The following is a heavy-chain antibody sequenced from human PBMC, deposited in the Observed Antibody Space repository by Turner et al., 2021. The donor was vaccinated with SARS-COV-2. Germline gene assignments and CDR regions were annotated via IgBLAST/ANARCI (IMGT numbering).Heavy chain of an antibody. CDR3: ARDLMEVGGMDV. D-gene: IGHD3-3*01. Sequence: EVQLVESGGGLIQPGGSLRLHCAASGFTVSSNYMSWVRQAPGKGLEWVSVIYSGGSTYYADSVKGRFTISRDNSKITLYLQMNSLRAEDTAVYYCARDLMEVGGMDVWGQGTTVTVSS. J-gene: IGHJ6*02. V-gene: IGHV3-53*01. CDR2: IYSGGST. CDR1: GFTVSSNY.